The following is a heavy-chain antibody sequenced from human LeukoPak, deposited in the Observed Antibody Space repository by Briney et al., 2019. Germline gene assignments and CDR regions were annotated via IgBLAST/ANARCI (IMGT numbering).Heavy chain of an antibody. V-gene: IGHV4-59*08. CDR2: IYYSEST. J-gene: IGHJ5*02. CDR1: GGSISSYY. Sequence: SETLSLTCTVSGGSISSYYWSWIRQPPGKGLEWMGYIYYSESTNYNPSLKRRVTISVDTSKNQFSLKLTSVTAADTAVYYCGRHFLYDPFDPCGQGTLVTVSS. D-gene: IGHD3-16*01. CDR3: GRHFLYDPFDP.